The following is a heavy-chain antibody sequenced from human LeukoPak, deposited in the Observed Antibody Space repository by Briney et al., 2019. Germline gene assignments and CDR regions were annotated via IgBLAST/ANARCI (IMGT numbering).Heavy chain of an antibody. CDR2: ISGSGGST. J-gene: IGHJ4*02. D-gene: IGHD3-10*01. CDR3: AKDPNADYYCGSGYFDY. CDR1: GFTFSSYA. Sequence: SGGSLRLSCAASGFTFSSYAMGWVRQAPGKGLEWVSAISGSGGSTYYADSVKGRFTISRDNSKNTLYLQMNSLRAEDTAVYYCAKDPNADYYCGSGYFDYWGQGTLVTVSS. V-gene: IGHV3-23*01.